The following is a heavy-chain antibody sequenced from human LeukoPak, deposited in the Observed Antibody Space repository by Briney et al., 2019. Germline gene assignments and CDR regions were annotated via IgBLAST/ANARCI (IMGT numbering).Heavy chain of an antibody. CDR3: AREDRLGHFDY. CDR2: TYYRSNWFN. Sequence: SQTLSLTCAISGDSVFSNNVAWNWIRQSPSRGLEWLGRTYYRSNWFNEYAVSMKGRVIINPVTSKNQFSLQLNSKTPEDTAVYYCAREDRLGHFDYWGQGTLVTVSS. J-gene: IGHJ4*02. CDR1: GDSVFSNNVA. V-gene: IGHV6-1*01.